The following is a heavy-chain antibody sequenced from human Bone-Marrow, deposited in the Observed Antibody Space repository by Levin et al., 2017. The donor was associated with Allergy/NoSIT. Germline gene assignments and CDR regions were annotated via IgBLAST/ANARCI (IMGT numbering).Heavy chain of an antibody. CDR2: ISPTNGDT. CDR1: GYTFTFYF. CDR3: ARDKGAVGGSDY. Sequence: AASVKVSCKASGYTFTFYFIHWVRQAPGQGLEWMGRISPTNGDTKYAQKFQDRVTMTRDTSISTAYMDLSSLRSDDTAVYYCARDKGAVGGSDYWGQGTLVTVSS. J-gene: IGHJ4*02. V-gene: IGHV1-2*06. D-gene: IGHD2-15*01.